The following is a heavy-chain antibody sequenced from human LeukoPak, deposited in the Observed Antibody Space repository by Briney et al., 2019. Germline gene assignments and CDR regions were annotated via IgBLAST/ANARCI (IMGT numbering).Heavy chain of an antibody. J-gene: IGHJ4*02. CDR2: ISGSGDST. CDR1: GFTFSSYT. Sequence: GGSLRLSCAASGFTFSSYTMSWVRQAPGKGLEWVSAISGSGDSTYYADSVKGRFTISRDNSKNTLYLQMSSLRAEDTAVYYCAKASSTIFGVVIKREYYFDYWGQGTLVTVSS. D-gene: IGHD3-3*01. V-gene: IGHV3-23*01. CDR3: AKASSTIFGVVIKREYYFDY.